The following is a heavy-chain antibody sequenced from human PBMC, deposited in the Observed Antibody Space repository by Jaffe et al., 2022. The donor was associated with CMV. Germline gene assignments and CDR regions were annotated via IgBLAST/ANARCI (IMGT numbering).Heavy chain of an antibody. CDR1: GFTFSSYS. CDR3: ARHIAAAGIYWFDP. CDR2: ISSSSSYI. V-gene: IGHV3-21*01. Sequence: EVQLVESGGGLVKPGGSLRLSCAASGFTFSSYSMNWVRQAPGKGLEWVSSISSSSSYIYYADSVKGRFTISRDNAKNSLYLQMNSLRAEDTAVYYCARHIAAAGIYWFDPWGQGTLVTVSS. D-gene: IGHD6-13*01. J-gene: IGHJ5*02.